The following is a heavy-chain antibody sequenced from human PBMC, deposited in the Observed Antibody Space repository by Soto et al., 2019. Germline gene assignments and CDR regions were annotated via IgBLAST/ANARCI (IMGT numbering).Heavy chain of an antibody. D-gene: IGHD6-13*01. Sequence: PGGSLRLSCAASGFPFRNYAMSWVRQPPGKGPEWVSAITNSGDDTYHADSVKGRFTISRDNSKNTLYLQMNSLRAEDSAIYYCAKGSAAARPYYFDYWGQGALVTVSS. CDR2: ITNSGDDT. CDR1: GFPFRNYA. CDR3: AKGSAAARPYYFDY. J-gene: IGHJ4*02. V-gene: IGHV3-23*01.